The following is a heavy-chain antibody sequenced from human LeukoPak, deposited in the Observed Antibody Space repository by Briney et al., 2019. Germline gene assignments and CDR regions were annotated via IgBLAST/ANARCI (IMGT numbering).Heavy chain of an antibody. D-gene: IGHD2-15*01. V-gene: IGHV4-4*07. CDR1: GGSFSGYY. Sequence: SETLSLTCTVYGGSFSGYYWSWIRQPAGKGLEWIGRIYTSGSTNYNPSLKSRVTMSVDTSKNQFSLKLSSVTAADTAVYYCAREALNCSGGSCWFDPWGQGTLVTVSS. CDR3: AREALNCSGGSCWFDP. J-gene: IGHJ5*02. CDR2: IYTSGST.